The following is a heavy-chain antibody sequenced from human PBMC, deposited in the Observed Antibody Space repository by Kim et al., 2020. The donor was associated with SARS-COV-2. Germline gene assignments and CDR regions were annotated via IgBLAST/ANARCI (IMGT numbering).Heavy chain of an antibody. J-gene: IGHJ3*02. V-gene: IGHV3-30*18. CDR2: ISYDGSNK. CDR1: GFTFSSYG. D-gene: IGHD4-17*01. CDR3: AKEPTTVTPDAFDI. Sequence: GGSLRLSCAASGFTFSSYGMHWVRQAPGKGLEWVAVISYDGSNKYYADSVKGRFTISRDNSKNTLYLQMNSLRAEDTAVYYCAKEPTTVTPDAFDIWGQGTMVTVSS.